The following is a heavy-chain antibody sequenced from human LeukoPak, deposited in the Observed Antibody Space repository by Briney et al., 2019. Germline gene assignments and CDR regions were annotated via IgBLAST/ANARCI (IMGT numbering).Heavy chain of an antibody. J-gene: IGHJ4*02. D-gene: IGHD2-2*01. V-gene: IGHV1-2*02. CDR1: GYTFTYY. CDR2: VNPNDGDT. Sequence: ASVKVSCKASGYTFTYYMHWVRQAPGPGVEGMGWVNPNDGDTNYAQKFQGRVTMTSDTSISTAHMEVSRLRSDDTAVYYCARANFLYCSSTTCLFDYWGQGTLVTVSS. CDR3: ARANFLYCSSTTCLFDY.